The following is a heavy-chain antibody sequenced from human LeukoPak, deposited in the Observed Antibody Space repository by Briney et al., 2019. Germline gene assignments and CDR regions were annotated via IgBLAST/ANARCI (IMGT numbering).Heavy chain of an antibody. CDR1: GFTFSSYL. V-gene: IGHV3-7*01. Sequence: GGSLRLSCAASGFTFSSYLMSWVRQAPGKGLEWVANIIQDGSGKYYVDSVKDRFAISRDNAKNSLYLQMSSLGSEDTAVYYCARAHQGAFDIWGQGTMVTVSS. CDR2: IIQDGSGK. CDR3: ARAHQGAFDI. J-gene: IGHJ3*02.